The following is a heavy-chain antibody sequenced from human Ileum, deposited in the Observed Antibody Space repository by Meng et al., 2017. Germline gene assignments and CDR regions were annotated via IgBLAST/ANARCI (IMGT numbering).Heavy chain of an antibody. D-gene: IGHD2-21*02. V-gene: IGHV4-59*08. Sequence: QVLLQESGPGLVKPSETLLLTCSVSGDSLIAYNWNWIRQAPGKGLEWLGYVYDGEASNYNPSLQSRLTISMDKSANQFSLRLNSVTAADTAVYYCARQTATYPSNWFDPWGQGILVTVSS. J-gene: IGHJ5*02. CDR2: VYDGEAS. CDR1: GDSLIAYN. CDR3: ARQTATYPSNWFDP.